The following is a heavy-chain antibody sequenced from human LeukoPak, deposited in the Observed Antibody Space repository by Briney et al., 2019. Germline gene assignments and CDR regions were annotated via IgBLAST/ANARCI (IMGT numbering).Heavy chain of an antibody. Sequence: GGSLRLSCAASGFTFSSYDMNWVRQAPGKGLEWVSYISSSSSTIYYADSVKGRFTISRDNARNSLYLQMNSLRDEDTAVYFCARDGSFMARGLPNWFDPWGQGTLVTVSS. D-gene: IGHD3-10*01. V-gene: IGHV3-48*02. CDR1: GFTFSSYD. J-gene: IGHJ5*02. CDR2: ISSSSSTI. CDR3: ARDGSFMARGLPNWFDP.